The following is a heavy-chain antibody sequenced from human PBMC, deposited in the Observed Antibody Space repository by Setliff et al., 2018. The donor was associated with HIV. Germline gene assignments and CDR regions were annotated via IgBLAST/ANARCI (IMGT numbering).Heavy chain of an antibody. D-gene: IGHD2-21*01. CDR2: IKRKTDGGTT. V-gene: IGHV3-15*01. Sequence: PGGSLRLSCAASGFTFSNFWMHWVRQAPGKGLEWVGRIKRKTDGGTTDYAAPVKGRFTISRDDSRNTLYLQMNNLKTEDTAMYYCTTDWGGGGGAPLDPWGQGTLVTVSS. J-gene: IGHJ5*02. CDR1: GFTFSNFW. CDR3: TTDWGGGGGAPLDP.